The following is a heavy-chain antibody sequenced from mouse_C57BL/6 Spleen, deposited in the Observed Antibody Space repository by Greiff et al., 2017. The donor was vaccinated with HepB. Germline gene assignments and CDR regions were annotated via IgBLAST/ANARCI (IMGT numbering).Heavy chain of an antibody. J-gene: IGHJ4*01. CDR1: GYTFTSYW. Sequence: QVQLQQPGAELVKPGASVKMSCKASGYTFTSYWITWVKQRPGQGLEWIGDIYPGSGSTNYNEKFKSKATLTVDTSSSTSYMQLSSLTSEASAVYYCARYYYGSIYYAMDYWGQGTSVTVSS. D-gene: IGHD1-1*01. CDR3: ARYYYGSIYYAMDY. V-gene: IGHV1-55*01. CDR2: IYPGSGST.